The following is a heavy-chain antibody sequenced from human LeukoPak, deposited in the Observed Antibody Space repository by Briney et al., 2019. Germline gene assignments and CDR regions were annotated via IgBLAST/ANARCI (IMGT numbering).Heavy chain of an antibody. CDR1: GYTFTGYY. Sequence: ASVKVSCKASGYTFTGYYMHWVRQAPGQGLEWMGWINPNSGGTNYAQKFQGRVIMTRDTSISTAYMELSRLRSDDTAVYYCAREGIAAAGTYAFDIWGQGTMVTVSS. V-gene: IGHV1-2*02. D-gene: IGHD6-13*01. CDR2: INPNSGGT. CDR3: AREGIAAAGTYAFDI. J-gene: IGHJ3*02.